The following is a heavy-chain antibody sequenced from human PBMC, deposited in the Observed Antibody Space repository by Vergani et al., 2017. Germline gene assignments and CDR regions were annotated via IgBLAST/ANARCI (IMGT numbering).Heavy chain of an antibody. Sequence: QVQLVQSGAEVKKPGASVKVSCKASGYTFTGYYMHWVRQAPGQGLEWMGWINPNSGGTNYAQKFQGRVTMTRDTSISTAYMELSRLRSDDTAVYYCAREDYDSSGYYYDYYYGMDVWGQGTTVTVSS. CDR3: AREDYDSSGYYYDYYYGMDV. CDR2: INPNSGGT. V-gene: IGHV1-2*02. J-gene: IGHJ6*02. D-gene: IGHD3-22*01. CDR1: GYTFTGYY.